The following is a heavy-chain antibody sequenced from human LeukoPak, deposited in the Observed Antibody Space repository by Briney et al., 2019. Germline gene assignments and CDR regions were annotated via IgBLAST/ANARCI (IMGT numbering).Heavy chain of an antibody. D-gene: IGHD4-17*01. CDR1: GYSISSGYY. Sequence: SETLSLTCTVSGYSISSGYYWGWIRQPAGKGLEWIGRIYTSGSTNYNPSLKSRVTISPDTSKNQFSLKLSSVTAADTAVYYCANSIDFDYGDYYFDYWGQGALVTISS. CDR2: IYTSGST. CDR3: ANSIDFDYGDYYFDY. V-gene: IGHV4-61*02. J-gene: IGHJ4*02.